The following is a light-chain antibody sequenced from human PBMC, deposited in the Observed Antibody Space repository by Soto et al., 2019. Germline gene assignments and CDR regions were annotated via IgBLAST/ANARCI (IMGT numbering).Light chain of an antibody. CDR3: SSFTRGRTPYV. V-gene: IGLV2-14*03. CDR1: SSDVGGYNY. J-gene: IGLJ1*01. CDR2: DVS. Sequence: QSALTQPASVSGSPGQSITISCTGTSSDVGGYNYVSWYQQYPGKAPKLMIYDVSNRPSGVSNRFSGSKSGNTASLTISGLQAEDEAEYYCSSFTRGRTPYVFGTGTKLTVL.